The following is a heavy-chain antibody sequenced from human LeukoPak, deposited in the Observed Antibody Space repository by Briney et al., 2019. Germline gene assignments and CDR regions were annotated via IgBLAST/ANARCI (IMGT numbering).Heavy chain of an antibody. CDR3: ASEPSGSYRENWFDP. CDR1: GYTFTSYG. V-gene: IGHV1-18*01. Sequence: ASVTVSCKASGYTFTSYGISWVRQAPGQGLEWMGWISAYNGNTNYAQKLQGRDTMTTDTSTSTAYMELRSLRSDDTAVYYCASEPSGSYRENWFDPWGQGTLVTVSS. CDR2: ISAYNGNT. J-gene: IGHJ5*02. D-gene: IGHD1-26*01.